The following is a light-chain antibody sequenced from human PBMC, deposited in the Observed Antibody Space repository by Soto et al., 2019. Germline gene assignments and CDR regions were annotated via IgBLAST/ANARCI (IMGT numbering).Light chain of an antibody. CDR2: DAS. V-gene: IGKV3-11*01. CDR3: QQRADWPIT. J-gene: IGKJ5*01. Sequence: IALRQSPATQSLSPGRRATLSCRASQYITIYLAWYQQKHGQAPRLLIYDASNRATGIPARFSGSGSGTDFTLTISSLETDDFAVYYCQQRADWPITFGQGTRLEIK. CDR1: QYITIY.